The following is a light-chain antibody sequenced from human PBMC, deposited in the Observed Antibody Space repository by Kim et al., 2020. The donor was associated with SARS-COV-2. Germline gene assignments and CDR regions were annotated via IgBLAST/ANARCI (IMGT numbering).Light chain of an antibody. CDR2: GAS. CDR3: QHYGSSQWT. Sequence: SPGERATLSCRASQSVPSDSFLWYQQKPGQAPRLLIHGASTRATGVPDRFSGSGSGTDFTLTISRLEPEDFAVYYCQHYGSSQWTFGQGTKVDIK. J-gene: IGKJ1*01. V-gene: IGKV3-20*01. CDR1: QSVPSDS.